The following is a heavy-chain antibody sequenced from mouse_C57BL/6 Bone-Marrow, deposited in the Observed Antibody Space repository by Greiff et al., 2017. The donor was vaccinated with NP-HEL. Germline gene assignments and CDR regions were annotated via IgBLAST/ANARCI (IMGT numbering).Heavy chain of an antibody. V-gene: IGHV1-9*01. CDR1: GYTFTGNW. CDR2: ILPGSGNT. Sequence: VQVVESGAELMKPGASVKLSCKATGYTFTGNWIEWVKQRPGHGLEWIGEILPGSGNTYYNERFKGKATFTADTSSNTAYMQLSSLTTEDSAIYYCAMDYYGSSYFDYWGQGTTLTVSS. CDR3: AMDYYGSSYFDY. J-gene: IGHJ2*01. D-gene: IGHD1-1*01.